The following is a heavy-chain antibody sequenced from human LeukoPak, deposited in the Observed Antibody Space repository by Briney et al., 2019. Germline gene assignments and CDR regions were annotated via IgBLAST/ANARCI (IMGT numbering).Heavy chain of an antibody. V-gene: IGHV3-23*01. CDR2: ITAGGRKT. Sequence: AGGSLRLSCPASGINFNTYAMSWVRQAPGKGLEWVSGITAGGRKTYYADSVKGRFIISRDNSKNTLYLQMNSLRAEDTAVYYCARDGFEGLLWFGELSLGGMDVWGKGTTVTVSS. CDR1: GINFNTYA. CDR3: ARDGFEGLLWFGELSLGGMDV. D-gene: IGHD3-10*01. J-gene: IGHJ6*04.